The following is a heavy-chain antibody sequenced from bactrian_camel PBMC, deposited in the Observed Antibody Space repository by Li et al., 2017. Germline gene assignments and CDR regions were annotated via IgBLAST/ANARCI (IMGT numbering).Heavy chain of an antibody. V-gene: IGHV3-1*01. CDR1: GFTFDDYA. Sequence: DVQLVESGGGLVQPGGSLRLSCAASGFTFDDYAMGWIRQAPGKGLEWVSAISWNGDRINYADSAKGQFTISRDNAKNTVYLQMNSLKPEDTAVYYCATCREFWGDFDYWGQGTQVTVS. D-gene: IGHD5*01. CDR3: ATCREFWGDFDY. CDR2: ISWNGDRI. J-gene: IGHJ6*01.